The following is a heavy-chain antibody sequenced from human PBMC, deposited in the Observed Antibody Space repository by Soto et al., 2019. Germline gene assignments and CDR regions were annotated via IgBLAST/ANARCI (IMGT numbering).Heavy chain of an antibody. CDR2: ISYDGSNK. D-gene: IGHD3-3*01. J-gene: IGHJ6*02. Sequence: GGSLRLSCAASGFTFSSYGMHWVRQAPGEGLEWVAVISYDGSNKYYADSVKGRFTVSRDNPKNTLYLQMNSLRAEDTAVYYCAKGRSGYSNYYGMDVWGQGTTVTVSS. CDR3: AKGRSGYSNYYGMDV. CDR1: GFTFSSYG. V-gene: IGHV3-30*18.